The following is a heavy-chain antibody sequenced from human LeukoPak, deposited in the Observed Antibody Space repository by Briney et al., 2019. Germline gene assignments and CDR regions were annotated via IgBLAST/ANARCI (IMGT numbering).Heavy chain of an antibody. CDR2: ISSSSSYI. Sequence: GGSLRLSCAASGFTFSSYSMNWVRQAPGKGLEWVSSISSSSSYIYYADSVKGRFTISRDNAKNSLYLQMNSLRAEDTAVYYCAREKGYCSGGSCYSWAFDIWGQGTMVTVSS. V-gene: IGHV3-21*01. CDR3: AREKGYCSGGSCYSWAFDI. J-gene: IGHJ3*02. D-gene: IGHD2-15*01. CDR1: GFTFSSYS.